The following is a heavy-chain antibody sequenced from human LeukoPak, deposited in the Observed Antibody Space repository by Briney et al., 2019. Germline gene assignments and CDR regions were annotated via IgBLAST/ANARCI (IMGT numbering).Heavy chain of an antibody. Sequence: ASVKVSCKVSGYTLTELSMHWVRQAPGKGLEWMGGFDLEDGETIYAQKFQGRVTMTEDTSTDTAYMELSSLRSEDTAVYYCATVSIAAAGFSYVGGLSYYFDYWGQGTLVTVSS. D-gene: IGHD6-13*01. CDR1: GYTLTELS. V-gene: IGHV1-24*01. CDR3: ATVSIAAAGFSYVGGLSYYFDY. J-gene: IGHJ4*02. CDR2: FDLEDGET.